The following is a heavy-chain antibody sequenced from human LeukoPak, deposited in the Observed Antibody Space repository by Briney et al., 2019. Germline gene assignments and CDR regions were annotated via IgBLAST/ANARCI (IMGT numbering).Heavy chain of an antibody. CDR2: IPVNGGST. CDR3: AKHQRVTGGPYYYCMDV. Sequence: GGSLRLSCVASGFTFNNYAMSWVRQAPGKGLEWVSAIPVNGGSTFYADSVKGRFTISRDNFRNTLYLQMNSLRAEDTAVYYCAKHQRVTGGPYYYCMDVWGKGTTVTVSS. V-gene: IGHV3-23*01. J-gene: IGHJ6*03. CDR1: GFTFNNYA. D-gene: IGHD2-21*02.